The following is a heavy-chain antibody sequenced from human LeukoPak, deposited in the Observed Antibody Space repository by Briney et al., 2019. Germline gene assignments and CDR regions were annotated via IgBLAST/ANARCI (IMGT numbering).Heavy chain of an antibody. J-gene: IGHJ4*02. V-gene: IGHV3-15*01. CDR2: IKTESDGATT. D-gene: IGHD3-3*01. CDR3: TWSGLKIES. Sequence: GGSLRLSCAASGFTFGNGWMSWVRQAPRKGLEWVGQIKTESDGATTDYAAPVKGRFTISRDDSKNTLFLQMNSLKTEDTALYYCTWSGLKIESWGQGTLVTVSS. CDR1: GFTFGNGW.